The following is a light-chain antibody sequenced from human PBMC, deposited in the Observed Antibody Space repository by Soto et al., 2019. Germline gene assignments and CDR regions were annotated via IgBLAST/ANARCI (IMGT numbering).Light chain of an antibody. Sequence: QSVLTQPASVSGSPGQSITISCTGTSSDVGSYNYVSWYQQHPGKAPKLMIYEVSDRPSGISSRFSGSKSGNTASLTIPGLQTEDEADYYCSSYTSSSTLFGTGTKVPVL. J-gene: IGLJ1*01. CDR1: SSDVGSYNY. CDR2: EVS. V-gene: IGLV2-14*01. CDR3: SSYTSSSTL.